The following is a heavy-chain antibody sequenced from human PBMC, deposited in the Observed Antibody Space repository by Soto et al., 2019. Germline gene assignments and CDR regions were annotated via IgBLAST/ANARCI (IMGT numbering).Heavy chain of an antibody. CDR3: ARVSGSGTQSAFFFDY. CDR2: INTGSGDA. CDR1: GYIFTTSA. V-gene: IGHV1-3*04. J-gene: IGHJ4*02. D-gene: IGHD3-10*01. Sequence: AAVKVSCKASGYIFTTSAIHWVRQAPGQSLDWMGWINTGSGDAKYSQKFQGRVTLTSDTSASTDFMELRSLISDDTAVYYCARVSGSGTQSAFFFDYWGQGTLVTVSS.